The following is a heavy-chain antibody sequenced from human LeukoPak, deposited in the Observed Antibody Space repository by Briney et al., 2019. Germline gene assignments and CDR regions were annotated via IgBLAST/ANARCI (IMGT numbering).Heavy chain of an antibody. Sequence: ASVKVSCKASGYTFTSYGISWVRQAPGQGLEWMGWISAYNGNTNYAQKLQGRVTMTTDTSTSTAYMELRSLRSDDTAVYYCARDMLRRGYSYGLDYWGQGTLVIVSS. D-gene: IGHD5-18*01. CDR2: ISAYNGNT. V-gene: IGHV1-18*01. CDR3: ARDMLRRGYSYGLDY. CDR1: GYTFTSYG. J-gene: IGHJ4*02.